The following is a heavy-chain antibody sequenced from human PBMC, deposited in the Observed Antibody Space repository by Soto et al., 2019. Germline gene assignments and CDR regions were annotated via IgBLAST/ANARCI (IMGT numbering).Heavy chain of an antibody. CDR3: TTWGVSSWFDF. D-gene: IGHD6-13*01. CDR1: GYSSTDYW. J-gene: IGHJ4*02. V-gene: IGHV5-51*01. CDR2: IYPGDSET. Sequence: PGESLKISCKGSGYSSTDYWIVWVRQMTGKGLEWIGNIYPGDSETTYSPSFQGQVTISADKSTITAYLQWTSLKASDTAMYYCTTWGVSSWFDFWGQGTLVTVSS.